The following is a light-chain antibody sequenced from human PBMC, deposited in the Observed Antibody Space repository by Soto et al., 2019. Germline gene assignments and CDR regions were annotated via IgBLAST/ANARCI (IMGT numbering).Light chain of an antibody. CDR2: AAS. CDR3: QKYNSAPHVPYT. Sequence: DIQMTQSPSSLSASVGDRVTITCRASQGIGNYLAWYQQKPGKVPKLLIYAASTLQSGVPSRFSGSGSGTDFTLTISSLQPEDVATYYCQKYNSAPHVPYTFGQGTKVDIX. V-gene: IGKV1-27*01. J-gene: IGKJ2*01. CDR1: QGIGNY.